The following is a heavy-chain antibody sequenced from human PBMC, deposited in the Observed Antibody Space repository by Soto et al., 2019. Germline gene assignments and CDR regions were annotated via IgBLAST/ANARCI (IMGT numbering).Heavy chain of an antibody. D-gene: IGHD3-10*01. CDR1: GGSFSGYY. Sequence: PSETLSLTCAVYGGSFSGYYWSWIRQPPGKGLEWIGEINHSGSTNYNPSLKSRVTISVDTSKNQFSLKLSSVTAADTAVYYCARLKKFPGTTDYWGKGTLVTVYS. J-gene: IGHJ4*02. CDR3: ARLKKFPGTTDY. CDR2: INHSGST. V-gene: IGHV4-34*01.